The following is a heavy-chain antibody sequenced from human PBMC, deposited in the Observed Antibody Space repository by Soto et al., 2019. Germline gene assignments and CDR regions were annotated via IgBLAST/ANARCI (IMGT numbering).Heavy chain of an antibody. CDR3: SRGIKYGDYSSWFDP. CDR1: GYTFTSYE. CDR2: MNPNSGNT. Sequence: QVQLVQSGAEVKKPGASVKVSCKASGYTFTSYEINWVRQATGQGFEYLGWMNPNSGNTGYVKKFQGRVTMTRDTSMSTAYMELSSLQSADTAVYYCSRGIKYGDYSSWFDPGAPGTLVTFSS. V-gene: IGHV1-8*01. D-gene: IGHD4-17*01. J-gene: IGHJ5*02.